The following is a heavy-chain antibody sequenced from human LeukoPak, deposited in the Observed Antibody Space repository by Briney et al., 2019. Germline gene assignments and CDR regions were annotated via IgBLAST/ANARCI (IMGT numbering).Heavy chain of an antibody. Sequence: PGGSLRLSCAASGFTFDDYAIHWVRQAPGKGLEWVSLISWDGGSTYYADSVKGGFTISRDNSKNSLYLQMNSLRAEDTALYYCAKEYSSRLNYFDYWGQGTLVTVSS. CDR2: ISWDGGST. D-gene: IGHD6-13*01. J-gene: IGHJ4*02. CDR1: GFTFDDYA. CDR3: AKEYSSRLNYFDY. V-gene: IGHV3-43D*03.